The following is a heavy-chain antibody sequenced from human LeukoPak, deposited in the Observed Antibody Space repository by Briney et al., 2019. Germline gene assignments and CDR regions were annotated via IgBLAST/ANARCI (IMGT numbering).Heavy chain of an antibody. V-gene: IGHV4-38-2*02. D-gene: IGHD3-22*01. CDR2: IYHSGST. CDR3: ARDNSFSYYYDSSGYYPGVYSFDY. Sequence: SETLSLTCTVSGYSISSGYYWGWIRQPPGKGLKWIGSIYHSGSTYYNPSLKSRVTISVDTSKNQFSLKLSSVTAADTAVYYCARDNSFSYYYDSSGYYPGVYSFDYWGQGTLVTVSS. CDR1: GYSISSGYY. J-gene: IGHJ4*02.